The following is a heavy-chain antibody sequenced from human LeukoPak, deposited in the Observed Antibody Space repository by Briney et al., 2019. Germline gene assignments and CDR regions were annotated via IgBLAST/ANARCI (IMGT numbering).Heavy chain of an antibody. CDR2: ISTDGSST. CDR3: AGPMTENDY. V-gene: IGHV3-74*01. J-gene: IGHJ4*02. D-gene: IGHD2-21*02. CDR1: GFTFSSYW. Sequence: SLSLSCAASGFTFSSYWMHWVRQAPGEGLVWVSRISTDGSSTKYADFVECGFTITRDNAKNTLYLQVDSLRAEDTAVYYYAGPMTENDYWGQGTLVTVSS.